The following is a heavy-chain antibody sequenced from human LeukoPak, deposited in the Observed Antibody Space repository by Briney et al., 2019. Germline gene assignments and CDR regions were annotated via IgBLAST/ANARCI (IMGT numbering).Heavy chain of an antibody. V-gene: IGHV3-48*01. CDR1: GFTFSSYS. J-gene: IGHJ2*01. CDR2: ISSSGSTI. CDR3: AKDRGSGWGAYWYFDL. Sequence: GSLRLSCAASGFTFSSYSMNWVRQAPGKGLEWVSYISSSGSTIYYADSVKGRFTISRDNSKNTLYLQMNSLRAEDTAVYYCAKDRGSGWGAYWYFDLWGRGTLVTVSS. D-gene: IGHD6-19*01.